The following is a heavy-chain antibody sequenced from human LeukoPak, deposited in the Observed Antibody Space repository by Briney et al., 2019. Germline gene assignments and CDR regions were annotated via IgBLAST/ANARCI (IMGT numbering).Heavy chain of an antibody. CDR3: ATQGLLASIDI. V-gene: IGHV3-15*01. CDR2: IKSRADGGTP. J-gene: IGHJ3*02. D-gene: IGHD3-22*01. Sequence: PGGSLRLSCAACGFTFSHSLRNWVGQAPGKGLEWVGRIKSRADGGTPDYAAPVAGRFTISRDDSNGTLFLQMNSLTTEDTAVYYCATQGLLASIDIGRQGTMVIVSS. CDR1: GFTFSHSL.